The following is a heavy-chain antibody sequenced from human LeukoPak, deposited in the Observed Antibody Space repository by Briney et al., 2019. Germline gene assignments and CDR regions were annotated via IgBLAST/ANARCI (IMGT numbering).Heavy chain of an antibody. CDR3: ARDRTRQYSGYVRTPRGTYGMDV. V-gene: IGHV4-34*01. D-gene: IGHD5-12*01. CDR1: GGSISSYY. J-gene: IGHJ6*02. CDR2: INHSGST. Sequence: SETLSLTCTVSGGSISSYYWSWIRQPPGKGLEWIGEINHSGSTNYNPSLKSRVTISVDTSKNQFSLKLSSVTAADTAVYYCARDRTRQYSGYVRTPRGTYGMDVWGQGTTVTVSS.